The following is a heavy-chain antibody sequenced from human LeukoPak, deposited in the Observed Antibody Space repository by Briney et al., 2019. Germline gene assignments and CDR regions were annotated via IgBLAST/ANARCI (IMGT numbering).Heavy chain of an antibody. V-gene: IGHV4-4*09. CDR3: ARSYSSSWYSWFDP. Sequence: PSETLSLTCTVSGGSISSYYWSWIRQPPGKGLEWIGYIYTSGSTNYNPSLKSRVTISVDTSKNQFSLKLSSVTAADTAVYYCARSYSSSWYSWFDPWGQGTLVTVSS. J-gene: IGHJ5*02. D-gene: IGHD6-13*01. CDR2: IYTSGST. CDR1: GGSISSYY.